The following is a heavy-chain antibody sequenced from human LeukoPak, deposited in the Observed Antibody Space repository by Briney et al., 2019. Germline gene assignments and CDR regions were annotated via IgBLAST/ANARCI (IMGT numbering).Heavy chain of an antibody. Sequence: GESLKISCKGSGYSFTSYWIGWVRQMPGKGLEWMGIIYPGDSDTRYSPSFQGQVTISADKSISTAYLQWSSLKASDTAMYYCARLPVDCTNGVCYRFDYYYGMDVWGQGTTVTVSS. V-gene: IGHV5-51*01. CDR3: ARLPVDCTNGVCYRFDYYYGMDV. J-gene: IGHJ6*02. D-gene: IGHD2-8*01. CDR2: IYPGDSDT. CDR1: GYSFTSYW.